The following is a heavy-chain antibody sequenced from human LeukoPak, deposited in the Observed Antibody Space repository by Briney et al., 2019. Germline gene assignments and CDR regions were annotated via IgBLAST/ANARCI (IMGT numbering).Heavy chain of an antibody. Sequence: GGSLRLSCAASDNYWMHWVRQAPGKGLVWVSHINSDGSWTSYADSVKGRFTISKDNAKNTVYLQMNSLRAEDTAVYYCVSFYETYWGRGTLVTVSS. V-gene: IGHV3-74*01. CDR3: VSFYETY. J-gene: IGHJ4*02. CDR2: INSDGSWT. CDR1: DNYW. D-gene: IGHD2/OR15-2a*01.